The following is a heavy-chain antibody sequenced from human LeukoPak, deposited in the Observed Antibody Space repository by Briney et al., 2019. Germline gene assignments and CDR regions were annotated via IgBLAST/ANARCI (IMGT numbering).Heavy chain of an antibody. CDR2: IYYSGSA. CDR3: ATDRGIAARYYYMDV. CDR1: GGSISSYY. Sequence: SETLSLACTVSGGSISSYYWSWIRQPPGKGLEWIGYIYYSGSANYNPSLKSRVTISVDTSKNQFSLKLSSVTAADTAVYYCATDRGIAARYYYMDVWGKGTTVTVS. V-gene: IGHV4-59*01. D-gene: IGHD6-6*01. J-gene: IGHJ6*03.